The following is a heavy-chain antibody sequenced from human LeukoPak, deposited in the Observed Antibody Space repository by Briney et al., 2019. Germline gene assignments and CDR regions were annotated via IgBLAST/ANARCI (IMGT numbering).Heavy chain of an antibody. CDR3: AKHRCSGSSCYSDYGDHYYYMDV. CDR2: IYPGDSDT. V-gene: IGHV5-51*01. D-gene: IGHD2-15*01. Sequence: GESLKISCKGSGYSFTSYWIGWVRQMPGKGLEWMGVIYPGDSDTRYSPSFQGQVTISADKSISTAYLQRSSLKASDTAMYYCAKHRCSGSSCYSDYGDHYYYMDVWGKGTTVTVSS. J-gene: IGHJ6*03. CDR1: GYSFTSYW.